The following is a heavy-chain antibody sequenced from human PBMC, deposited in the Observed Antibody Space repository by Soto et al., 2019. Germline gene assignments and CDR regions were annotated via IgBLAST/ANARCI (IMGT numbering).Heavy chain of an antibody. CDR3: VRVDGTYYFDY. CDR1: GFPFSDHY. Sequence: EVQLVESGGGLVQPGVSLRLSCAASGFPFSDHYMDWVRQAPGKGLEWVGRIRKKANGYTTDYAASVKGRFTISRDDSKNSVYVQMNSLKTEDTAVYYCVRVDGTYYFDYWGQGTMVTVSS. CDR2: IRKKANGYTT. V-gene: IGHV3-72*01. J-gene: IGHJ4*02.